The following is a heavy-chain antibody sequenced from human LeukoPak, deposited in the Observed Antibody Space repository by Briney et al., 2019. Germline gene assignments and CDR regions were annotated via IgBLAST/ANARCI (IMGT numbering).Heavy chain of an antibody. CDR3: ALLFSSTWYRSDS. D-gene: IGHD6-13*01. CDR1: GYTFTGYY. V-gene: IGHV1-2*02. J-gene: IGHJ4*02. Sequence: ASVKVSCKASGYTFTGYYMHWVRQAPGQGLEWMGWVNPNSGDTNYVHKFQGRVTMTSDTSISTAYMDLSRVRSDDTAVYYCALLFSSTWYRSDSWGQGTLVTVSS. CDR2: VNPNSGDT.